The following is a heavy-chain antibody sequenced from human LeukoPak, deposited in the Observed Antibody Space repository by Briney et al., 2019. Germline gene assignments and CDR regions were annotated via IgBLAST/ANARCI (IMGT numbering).Heavy chain of an antibody. CDR2: MYYSGST. V-gene: IGHV4-59*01. D-gene: IGHD1-26*01. CDR3: ARNGGSYSFDF. CDR1: GVSISSYY. J-gene: IGHJ4*02. Sequence: SETLSLTCVVSGVSISSYYWSWIRQPPGKGLEWIGYMYYSGSTNYNPSLKSRVTILVDTSRNQFSLKLRSVTVADTAVYYCARNGGSYSFDFWGQGTLVTASS.